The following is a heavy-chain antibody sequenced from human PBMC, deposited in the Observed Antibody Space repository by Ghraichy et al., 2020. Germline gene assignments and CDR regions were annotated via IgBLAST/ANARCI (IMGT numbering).Heavy chain of an antibody. D-gene: IGHD4-11*01. CDR3: ARAPGLHGVAIDY. V-gene: IGHV3-30-3*02. CDR1: GFTFSHYA. CDR2: ISHDESNK. Sequence: GGSLRLSCVVSGFTFSHYAMHWVRQAPGKGLEWVAVISHDESNKYYVDSVKGRFTISRDNSKNTLYLQMNSLGTEDTAVYYCARAPGLHGVAIDYWGQGTLVTVSS. J-gene: IGHJ4*02.